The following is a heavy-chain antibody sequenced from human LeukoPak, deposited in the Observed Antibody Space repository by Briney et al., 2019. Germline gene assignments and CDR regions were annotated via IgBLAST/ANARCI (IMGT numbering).Heavy chain of an antibody. Sequence: PSETLSLTCAVYGGSFSGYYWSWIRQPPGKGLEWIGEINHSGSTNYNPSLKSRVTISVDTSKNQFSLKLSSVTAADTAVYYCARVPRITIFGVVINHRGGKDYYYYYMDVWGKGTTVTVSS. CDR2: INHSGST. CDR1: GGSFSGYY. CDR3: ARVPRITIFGVVINHRGGKDYYYYYMDV. D-gene: IGHD3-3*01. J-gene: IGHJ6*03. V-gene: IGHV4-34*01.